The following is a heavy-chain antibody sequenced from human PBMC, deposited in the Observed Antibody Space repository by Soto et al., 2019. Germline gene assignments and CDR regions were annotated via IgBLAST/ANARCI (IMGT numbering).Heavy chain of an antibody. V-gene: IGHV3-23*01. J-gene: IGHJ4*02. D-gene: IGHD3-10*01. Sequence: VQVLESGGGLVQPGGSLRLSCAASGFIASNYAMSWVRQAPGKGLEWVAGFSGSGGATFYADSVKGRFTLSRDSSQNTIYLHMNRLRDEDTAVYYCAKAGGDYWGQGTLVTVSS. CDR2: FSGSGGAT. CDR1: GFIASNYA. CDR3: AKAGGDY.